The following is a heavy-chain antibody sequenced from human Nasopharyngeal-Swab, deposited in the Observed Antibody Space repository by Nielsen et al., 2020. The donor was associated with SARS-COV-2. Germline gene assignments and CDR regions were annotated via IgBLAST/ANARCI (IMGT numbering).Heavy chain of an antibody. Sequence: SLKIFCAASGLTFDDYAMHWVRQAPGKGLEWVSAISWNSGIIGYADSVKGRFTISRDNAKNSLYLQMNSLRAEDAALYYCAKSIQLWSYYFDYWGQGTLVTVSS. V-gene: IGHV3-9*01. CDR3: AKSIQLWSYYFDY. CDR1: GLTFDDYA. D-gene: IGHD5-18*01. CDR2: ISWNSGII. J-gene: IGHJ4*02.